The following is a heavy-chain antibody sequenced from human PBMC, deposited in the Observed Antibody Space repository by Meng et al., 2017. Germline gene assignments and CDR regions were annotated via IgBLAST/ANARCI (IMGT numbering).Heavy chain of an antibody. V-gene: IGHV1-2*06. J-gene: IGHJ4*02. CDR3: ARDEDISAAGKLFGDY. D-gene: IGHD6-25*01. CDR2: INPKSGDT. Sequence: QVQLVQSGAEVKRPWASVKVSCKPSGYNFPDYYIHWVRRAPGQGLEWMGRINPKSGDTHYAQKFQARVTMTGDTSISTACMELSGLRSDDTAMYYCARDEDISAAGKLFGDYWGQGTLVTVSS. CDR1: GYNFPDYY.